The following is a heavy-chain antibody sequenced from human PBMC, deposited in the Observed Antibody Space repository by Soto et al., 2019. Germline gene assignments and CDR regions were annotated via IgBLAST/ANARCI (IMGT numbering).Heavy chain of an antibody. Sequence: SETLSLTCAVSGYSISSGYYWGWIRQPPGKGLEWIGTISHSGSTSYNPSLKSRVSMSVDTSKNQFSLKLRSVTAADTAMYYCVRDGDVLVRRVIDWLDPWGQGTRVTVYS. V-gene: IGHV4-38-2*01. CDR1: GYSISSGYY. CDR3: VRDGDVLVRRVIDWLDP. D-gene: IGHD3-10*01. CDR2: ISHSGST. J-gene: IGHJ5*02.